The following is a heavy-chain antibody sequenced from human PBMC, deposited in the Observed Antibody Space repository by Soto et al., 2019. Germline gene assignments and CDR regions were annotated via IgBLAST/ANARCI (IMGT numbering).Heavy chain of an antibody. J-gene: IGHJ3*02. D-gene: IGHD2-15*01. V-gene: IGHV4-59*01. Sequence: PSETLSLTCTVSGGSISSYYWSWIRQPPGKGLEWIGYIYYSGSTNYNPSLKSRVTISVDTSKNQFSLKLSSVTAADTAVYYCARVSGGSPYAAFDIWGQGTMVTVSS. CDR1: GGSISSYY. CDR3: ARVSGGSPYAAFDI. CDR2: IYYSGST.